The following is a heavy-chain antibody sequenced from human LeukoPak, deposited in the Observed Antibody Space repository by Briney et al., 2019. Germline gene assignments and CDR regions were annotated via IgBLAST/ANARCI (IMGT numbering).Heavy chain of an antibody. Sequence: GSLRLSCAASAFSVSSNYMSWVRQAPGKGLEWVSVIYSGGSTYYADSVKGRFTISRDKSKNTVYLQMNSLSAEDTAMYYCARVASTSPYFYGMDVWGQGTTVTVSS. J-gene: IGHJ6*02. CDR2: IYSGGST. V-gene: IGHV3-53*01. CDR1: AFSVSSNY. CDR3: ARVASTSPYFYGMDV.